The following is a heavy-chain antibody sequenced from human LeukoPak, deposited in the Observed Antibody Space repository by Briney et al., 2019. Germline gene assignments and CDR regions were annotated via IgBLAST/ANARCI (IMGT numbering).Heavy chain of an antibody. Sequence: SGAPVVKPTQTLTLPCTFSGLSVTTTGVGVAWVRQPQEKAMEWLALIYWDDNKLYSPSLRSRVTITKYTSKNQVVLTMTNMAPVDTATYYCAHYGDYRFLYYFDHWGQGALVTVSS. CDR1: GLSVTTTGVG. V-gene: IGHV2-5*02. J-gene: IGHJ4*02. D-gene: IGHD4-17*01. CDR2: IYWDDNK. CDR3: AHYGDYRFLYYFDH.